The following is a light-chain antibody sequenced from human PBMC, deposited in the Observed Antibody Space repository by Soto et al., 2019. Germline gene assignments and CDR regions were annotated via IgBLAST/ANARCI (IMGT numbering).Light chain of an antibody. J-gene: IGLJ2*01. CDR2: GNS. Sequence: QSVLTQPPSVSGAPGQRVTISCTGSSSNIGAGYDVHWYQQLPGTAPKLLIYGNSNRPSGVPDRFSGSKSGPSASLAITGLQAEDEADYYCQSSDSSLSGVVFGGGTKLTVL. CDR1: SSNIGAGYD. V-gene: IGLV1-40*01. CDR3: QSSDSSLSGVV.